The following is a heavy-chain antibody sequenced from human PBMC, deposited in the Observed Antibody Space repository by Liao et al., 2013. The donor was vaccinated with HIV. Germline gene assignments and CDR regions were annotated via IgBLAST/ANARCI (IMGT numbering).Heavy chain of an antibody. V-gene: IGHV4-34*01. CDR1: GGSFSGYY. J-gene: IGHJ3*02. D-gene: IGHD3-10*02. CDR3: ARGGPRQSMFDAFDI. CDR2: INHSGSS. Sequence: QVQLQQWGAGLLKPSETLSLTCAVYGGSFSGYYWSWIRQPPGKGLEWIGEINHSGSSNYNPSLKSRVTISVDTSKNQFSLKLSSVTAADTAVYYCARGGPRQSMFDAFDIWAKGQWSPSLQ.